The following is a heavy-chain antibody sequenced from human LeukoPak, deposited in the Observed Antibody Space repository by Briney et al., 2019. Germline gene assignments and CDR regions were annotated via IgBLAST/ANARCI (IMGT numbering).Heavy chain of an antibody. CDR1: GFTFTNYA. V-gene: IGHV3-23*01. CDR2: ISGSGGST. J-gene: IGHJ4*02. CDR3: AKGGYASSYYFDY. Sequence: PGRSLRLSCAASGFTFTNYAMNWVRQAPGKGLEWVSTISGSGGSTYSADSVKGRFTISRDNSKNTLYLQMNSLRAEDTAVYFCAKGGYASSYYFDYWGQGTLVTVSS. D-gene: IGHD6-13*01.